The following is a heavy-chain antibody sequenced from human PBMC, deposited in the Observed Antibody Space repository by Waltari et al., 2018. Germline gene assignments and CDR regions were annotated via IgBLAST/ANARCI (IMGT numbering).Heavy chain of an antibody. CDR1: GFTFSSYA. D-gene: IGHD3-10*01. Sequence: EVQLLESGGGLVQPGGSLRLSCAASGFTFSSYAMSWVRQAPGKGLEWVSVIYSGGSTDYADSVKGRFTISRDNAKNTLYLQMNSLRAEDTAVYYCAKVAGMVQAMDVWGQGTTVTVSS. J-gene: IGHJ6*02. CDR2: IYSGGST. V-gene: IGHV3-23*03. CDR3: AKVAGMVQAMDV.